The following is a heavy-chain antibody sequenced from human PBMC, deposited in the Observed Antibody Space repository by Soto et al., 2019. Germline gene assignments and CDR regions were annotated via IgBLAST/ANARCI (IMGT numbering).Heavy chain of an antibody. J-gene: IGHJ4*02. Sequence: EVQLVESGGGLVQPGGSLRLSCAASGFTVSSNYMSWVRQAPGKGLEWVSVIYIDGSTYYADSVKGRFTISRHNSKNTLYRQMNSLRTEDTAVYYCAATRLGYWGQGTLVTVSS. CDR2: IYIDGST. V-gene: IGHV3-53*04. CDR1: GFTVSSNY. D-gene: IGHD5-12*01. CDR3: AATRLGY.